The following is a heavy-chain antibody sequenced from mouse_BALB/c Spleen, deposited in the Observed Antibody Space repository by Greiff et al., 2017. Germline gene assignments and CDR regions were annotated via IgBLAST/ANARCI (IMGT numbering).Heavy chain of an antibody. V-gene: IGHV5-6-3*01. J-gene: IGHJ4*01. CDR3: ARDYRSTAMDY. D-gene: IGHD2-14*01. CDR2: INSNGGST. CDR1: GFTFSSYG. Sequence: EVKVVESGGGLVQPGGSLKLSCAASGFTFSSYGMSWVRQTPDKRLELVATINSNGGSTYYPDSVKGRFTISRDNAKNTLYLQMSSLKSEDTAMYYCARDYRSTAMDYWGQGTSVTVSS.